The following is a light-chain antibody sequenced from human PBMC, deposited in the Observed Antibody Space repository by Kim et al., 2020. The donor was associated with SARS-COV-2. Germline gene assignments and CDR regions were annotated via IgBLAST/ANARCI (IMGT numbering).Light chain of an antibody. Sequence: QSALTQPASVSGSPGQPITISCTGTNSDIGGHNSASWYQQYPGTAPKLLIYDVTRRASGISNRFSGSKSGNTASLTITGLQTEDEADYYCSSYTTSTTWVFGRGTQLTV. J-gene: IGLJ3*02. CDR3: SSYTTSTTWV. CDR2: DVT. V-gene: IGLV2-14*03. CDR1: NSDIGGHNS.